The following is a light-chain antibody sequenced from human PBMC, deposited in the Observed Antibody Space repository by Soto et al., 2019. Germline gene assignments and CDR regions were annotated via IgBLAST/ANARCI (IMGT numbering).Light chain of an antibody. Sequence: QSVLTQPPSVSGAPVQRVTISCTGSSSNIGAGYDVHWYQQLPGTAPKLLIYGNSNRPSGVPDRFSGSKSGTSASLAITGLQAEDEADYYCQSYDSSLSGVVFGTGTKLTVL. V-gene: IGLV1-40*01. J-gene: IGLJ1*01. CDR1: SSNIGAGYD. CDR3: QSYDSSLSGVV. CDR2: GNS.